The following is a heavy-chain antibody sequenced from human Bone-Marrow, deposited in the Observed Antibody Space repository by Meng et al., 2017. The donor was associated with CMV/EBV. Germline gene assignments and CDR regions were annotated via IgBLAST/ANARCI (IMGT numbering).Heavy chain of an antibody. CDR2: IKPSGGST. Sequence: ASVKVSCKASGYTFTSYYMHWVRQAPGQGLEWMGIIKPSGGSTSYAQKFQGRVTMTRDTSPSTVYMELNSLRSEDTAVYYCAKGGYPVVTIASSGFGPWGQGTLVTVSS. D-gene: IGHD4-23*01. CDR3: AKGGYPVVTIASSGFGP. V-gene: IGHV1-46*01. J-gene: IGHJ5*01. CDR1: GYTFTSYY.